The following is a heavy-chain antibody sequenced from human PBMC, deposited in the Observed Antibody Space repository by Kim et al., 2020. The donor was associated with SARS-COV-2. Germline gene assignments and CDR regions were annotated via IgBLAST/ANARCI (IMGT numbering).Heavy chain of an antibody. Sequence: GGSLRLSCAASGFTFSSYSMNWVRQAPGKGLEWVSSISSSSYIYYADSVKGRFTISRDNAKNSLYLQMNSLRAEDTAVYYCAREVYGSGSYSDYWGQGTLVTVSS. D-gene: IGHD3-10*01. J-gene: IGHJ4*02. CDR3: AREVYGSGSYSDY. CDR1: GFTFSSYS. V-gene: IGHV3-21*01. CDR2: ISSSSYI.